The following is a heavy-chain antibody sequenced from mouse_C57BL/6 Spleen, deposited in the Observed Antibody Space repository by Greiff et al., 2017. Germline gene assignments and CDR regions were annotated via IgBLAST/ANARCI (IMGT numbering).Heavy chain of an antibody. CDR2: ISRGSSTI. V-gene: IGHV5-17*01. D-gene: IGHD1-1*01. CDR3: ARDGSRNYFDY. J-gene: IGHJ2*01. CDR1: GFTFSDYG. Sequence: DVMLVESGGGLVKPGGSLKLSCAASGFTFSDYGMHWVRQAPEKGLEWVAYISRGSSTIYYADTVKGRFTISRDNAKDTLFLQMTGLRSEDTAMLYCARDGSRNYFDYWGQGTTLTVSS.